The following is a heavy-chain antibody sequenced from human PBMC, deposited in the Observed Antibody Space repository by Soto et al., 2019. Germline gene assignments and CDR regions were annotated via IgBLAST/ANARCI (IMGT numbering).Heavy chain of an antibody. D-gene: IGHD3-22*01. CDR2: IYYSGST. CDR3: ARTRYYYDSSGYPHQYYFDP. Sequence: SETLSLTCTVSGGSISSYYWSWIRQPPGKGLEWIGYIYYSGSTNYNPSLKSRVTISVDTSKNQFSLKLSSVTAADTAVYYCARTRYYYDSSGYPHQYYFDPWGQGTLVTVSS. CDR1: GGSISSYY. J-gene: IGHJ4*02. V-gene: IGHV4-59*01.